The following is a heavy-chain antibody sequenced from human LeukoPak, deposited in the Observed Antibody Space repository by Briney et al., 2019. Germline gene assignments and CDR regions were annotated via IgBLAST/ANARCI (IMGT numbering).Heavy chain of an antibody. D-gene: IGHD3-22*01. CDR3: ARNDYDKSGYSYK. CDR2: INPYIGDT. V-gene: IGHV1-2*02. CDR1: GYTFNGYY. Sequence: ASVTVSCKPSGYTFNGYYMKWVRQAPGQGLEWTGWINPYIGDTKSAQKYQGRVTMTRDTSISTVYMELSTLTSDDTAVYYCARNDYDKSGYSYKWGQGTRVTVSS. J-gene: IGHJ4*02.